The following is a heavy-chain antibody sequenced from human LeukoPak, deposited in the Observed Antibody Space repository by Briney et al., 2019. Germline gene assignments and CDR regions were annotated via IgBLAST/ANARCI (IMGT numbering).Heavy chain of an antibody. Sequence: LPGGSLRLSCAASGVTFSSYGMHWVRQAPGKGLEWVAVISYDGSNKYYADSVKGRFTISRDNSKNTLYLQMNSLRAEDTAVYYCAKDLDSSSWLYYFDYWGQGTLVTVSS. J-gene: IGHJ4*02. CDR1: GVTFSSYG. D-gene: IGHD6-13*01. V-gene: IGHV3-30*18. CDR3: AKDLDSSSWLYYFDY. CDR2: ISYDGSNK.